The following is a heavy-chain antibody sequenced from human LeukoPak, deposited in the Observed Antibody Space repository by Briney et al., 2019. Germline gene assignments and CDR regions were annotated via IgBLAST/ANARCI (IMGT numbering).Heavy chain of an antibody. Sequence: PGGSLRLSCAASGFTFDDYGLSWVRQAPGRGLEWVSGINWNGGSTGYADSVKGRFTISRDNAKNSLYLQMNSLRAEDTALYYCARGFSITMIVVVTQSDAFDIWGQGTMVTVSS. D-gene: IGHD3-22*01. CDR2: INWNGGST. V-gene: IGHV3-20*04. CDR1: GFTFDDYG. J-gene: IGHJ3*02. CDR3: ARGFSITMIVVVTQSDAFDI.